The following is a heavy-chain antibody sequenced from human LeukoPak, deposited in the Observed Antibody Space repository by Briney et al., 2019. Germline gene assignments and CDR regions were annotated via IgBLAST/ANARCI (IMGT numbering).Heavy chain of an antibody. V-gene: IGHV3-30*18. J-gene: IGHJ5*02. D-gene: IGHD3-22*01. CDR2: ISYDGSNK. CDR3: AKVDDSSGYQLDFDP. CDR1: GFTFSSYG. Sequence: PGGSLRLSCAASGFTFSSYGMHWIRQAPGKGLEWVAVISYDGSNKYYADSVKGRFTISRDNSKNTLYLQMNSPKAEDTAVYYCAKVDDSSGYQLDFDPWGQGTLVTVSS.